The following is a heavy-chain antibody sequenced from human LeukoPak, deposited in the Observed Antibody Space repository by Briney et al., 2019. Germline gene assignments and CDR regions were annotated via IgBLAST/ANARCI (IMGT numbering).Heavy chain of an antibody. J-gene: IGHJ5*02. CDR1: GFTFSSYW. D-gene: IGHD2-2*01. CDR2: FSGSGGST. V-gene: IGHV3-23*01. Sequence: GGSLRLSCAASGFTFSSYWMSWVRRAPGKGLEWASAFSGSGGSTYYADSVKGRFTISRDNSKNTLYLQMNSLRAEDTAVYYCARAPVPYCSSTSCYWFDPWGQGTLVTVSS. CDR3: ARAPVPYCSSTSCYWFDP.